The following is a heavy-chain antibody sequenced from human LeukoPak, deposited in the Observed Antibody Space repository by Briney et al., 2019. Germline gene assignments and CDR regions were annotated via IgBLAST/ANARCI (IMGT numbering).Heavy chain of an antibody. CDR3: ARPISSQGYFGVVID. J-gene: IGHJ4*02. V-gene: IGHV4-38-2*01. Sequence: SETLSLTCAVSGYSISSASYWGWIRPPPGKGLEWIGNIYHSGSPYHDPSLKSRVTISVDTSKNQFSLKLSSVTAADTAVYYCARPISSQGYFGVVIDWGQGTLVTVSS. CDR1: GYSISSASY. CDR2: IYHSGSP. D-gene: IGHD3-3*01.